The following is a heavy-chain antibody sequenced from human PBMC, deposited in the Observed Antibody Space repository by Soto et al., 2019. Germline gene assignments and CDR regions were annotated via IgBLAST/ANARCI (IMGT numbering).Heavy chain of an antibody. CDR3: ARGKQLEEPRPVGGGFIPRPIYYYYGMDV. J-gene: IGHJ6*02. D-gene: IGHD1-1*01. CDR2: ISYDGSNK. V-gene: IGHV3-30-3*01. Sequence: QVQLVESGGGVVQPGRSLRLSCAASGFTFSSYAMHWVRQAPGKGLEWVAVISYDGSNKYYADSVKGRFTISRDNSKNPLYLKMNSLRAEDTAVYYCARGKQLEEPRPVGGGFIPRPIYYYYGMDVWGQGTTVTVSS. CDR1: GFTFSSYA.